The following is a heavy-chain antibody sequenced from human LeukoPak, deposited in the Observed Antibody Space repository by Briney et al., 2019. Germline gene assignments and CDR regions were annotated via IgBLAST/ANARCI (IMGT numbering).Heavy chain of an antibody. V-gene: IGHV1-8*03. CDR2: MNPNSGNT. J-gene: IGHJ4*02. D-gene: IGHD5-12*01. CDR3: ARGHSGYDRTVDY. CDR1: GYTFTSYG. Sequence: ASVKVSCKASGYTFTSYGISWVRQATGQGLEWMGWMNPNSGNTGYAQKFQGRVTITRNTSISTAYMELSSLRSEDTAVYYCARGHSGYDRTVDYWGQGTLVTVSS.